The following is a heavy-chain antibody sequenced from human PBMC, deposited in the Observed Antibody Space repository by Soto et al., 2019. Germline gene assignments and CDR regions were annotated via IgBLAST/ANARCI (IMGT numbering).Heavy chain of an antibody. CDR3: ARSPTTRDTAMPSGMDV. Sequence: GESLKISCKGSGYSFTSYWIGWVRQMPGKGLEWMGIIYPGDSDTRYSPSFQGQVTISADKSISTAYLQWSSLKASDTAMYYCARSPTTRDTAMPSGMDVWGQGTTVTVSS. J-gene: IGHJ6*02. CDR2: IYPGDSDT. D-gene: IGHD5-18*01. CDR1: GYSFTSYW. V-gene: IGHV5-51*01.